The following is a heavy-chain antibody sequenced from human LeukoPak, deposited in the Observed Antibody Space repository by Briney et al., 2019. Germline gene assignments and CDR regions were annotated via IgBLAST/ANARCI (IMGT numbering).Heavy chain of an antibody. CDR1: GFTFSTYW. CDR2: INTDRSRT. Sequence: TGGSLRLSCAASGFTFSTYWMHWVRQAPGKGLVWVSRINTDRSRTDSVEGRFTISRDNAKNTLYLQMNSLRAEDTAVYYCARVSRGNYYFDYWGPGTLVTVSS. V-gene: IGHV3-74*01. CDR3: ARVSRGNYYFDY. J-gene: IGHJ4*02.